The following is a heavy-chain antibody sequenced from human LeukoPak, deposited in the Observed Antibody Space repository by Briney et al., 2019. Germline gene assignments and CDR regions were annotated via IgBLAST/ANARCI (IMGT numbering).Heavy chain of an antibody. CDR3: ARYGNNVDNAFDI. D-gene: IGHD4-17*01. V-gene: IGHV3-7*01. CDR1: GFTFSSYW. J-gene: IGHJ3*02. CDR2: IKEDGSEN. Sequence: GGSLRLSCAASGFTFSSYWMSWVRQAPGKGLEWVANIKEDGSENYYVDSVKGRFTISRDNAENSLYLQMNSLRVEDTALYYCARYGNNVDNAFDIWGQGTMVTVPS.